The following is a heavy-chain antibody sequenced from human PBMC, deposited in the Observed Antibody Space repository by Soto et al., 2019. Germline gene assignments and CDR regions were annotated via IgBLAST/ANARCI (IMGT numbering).Heavy chain of an antibody. D-gene: IGHD3-10*01. CDR3: ARGSRPTHYYFDD. Sequence: SETLSLTCTVSGGSISSDYWSWIRQPPGKGLEWIGYIYYSGSTNYNPSLKSRVTISVDTSKNQFSLKLSSVTAADTAVYYCARGSRPTHYYFDDWGQGTLVTVSS. V-gene: IGHV4-59*01. CDR1: GGSISSDY. J-gene: IGHJ4*02. CDR2: IYYSGST.